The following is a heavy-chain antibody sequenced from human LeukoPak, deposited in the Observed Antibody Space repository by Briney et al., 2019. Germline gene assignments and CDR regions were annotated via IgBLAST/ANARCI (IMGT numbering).Heavy chain of an antibody. Sequence: PGGSLRLSCATSGFTFSSHWMSWVRQAPGKGLEWVAATSGSGVNSYYADSVRGRFTISRDNSQNTLYLQMDSLRAEDTALYYCAKEYSGYDFDYWGQGTLVTSPQ. V-gene: IGHV3-23*01. CDR2: TSGSGVNS. J-gene: IGHJ4*02. CDR1: GFTFSSHW. CDR3: AKEYSGYDFDY. D-gene: IGHD5-12*01.